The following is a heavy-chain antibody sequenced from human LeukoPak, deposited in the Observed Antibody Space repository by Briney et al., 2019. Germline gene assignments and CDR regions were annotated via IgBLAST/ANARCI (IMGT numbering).Heavy chain of an antibody. CDR1: GYTFTSYG. V-gene: IGHV1-18*01. Sequence: GASVKVSCKASGYTFTSYGISWVRQAPGQGLEWMGCISAYNGNTNYAEKVQGRVNMTTDTSTSTAYMQLRSLRSDDTAVYYCARDVCSSSWYSSRLRNGMDVWGQGTTVTVSS. CDR2: ISAYNGNT. CDR3: ARDVCSSSWYSSRLRNGMDV. D-gene: IGHD6-13*01. J-gene: IGHJ6*02.